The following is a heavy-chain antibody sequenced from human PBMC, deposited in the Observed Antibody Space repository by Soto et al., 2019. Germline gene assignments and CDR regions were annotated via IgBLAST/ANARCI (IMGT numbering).Heavy chain of an antibody. V-gene: IGHV4-59*06. CDR2: IYYSGST. Sequence: PSETLSLTCTVSGGSISSYYWSWIRQPPGKGLEWIGYIYYSGSTYYNPSLKSRFTISLDTSKNQFSPKLSSVTAADTAVYYCARATSFSGHHGYWGQGTLVTVSS. D-gene: IGHD2-8*02. J-gene: IGHJ4*02. CDR1: GGSISSYY. CDR3: ARATSFSGHHGY.